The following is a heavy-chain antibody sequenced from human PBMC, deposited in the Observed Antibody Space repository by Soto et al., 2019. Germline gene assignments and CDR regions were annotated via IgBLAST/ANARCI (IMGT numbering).Heavy chain of an antibody. J-gene: IGHJ4*01. CDR2: IFHSVNA. CDR3: SSANVPTLSFDC. Sequence: SDTLSLTCTVSGGSMRNVYWSWIRQPPGKGLDWIGFIFHSVNAKYNPSLKSRGTISIDTSRSQSSLSRDSGTGSYTAGYFCSSANVPTLSFDCWGLGXLVTVYS. CDR1: GGSMRNVY. V-gene: IGHV4-59*01.